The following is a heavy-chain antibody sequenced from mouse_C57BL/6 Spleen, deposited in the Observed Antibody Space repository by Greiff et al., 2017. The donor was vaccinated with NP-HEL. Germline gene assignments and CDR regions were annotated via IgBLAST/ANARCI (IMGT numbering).Heavy chain of an antibody. Sequence: QVQLKESGAELARPGASVKLSCKASGYTFTSYGISWVKQRTGQGLEWIGEIYPRSGNTYYIEKFKGKATLTADKSSSTAYMGLRSLTSEDSAVYFCARSPYFDYWGQGTTLTVSS. V-gene: IGHV1-81*01. J-gene: IGHJ2*01. CDR3: ARSPYFDY. CDR1: GYTFTSYG. CDR2: IYPRSGNT.